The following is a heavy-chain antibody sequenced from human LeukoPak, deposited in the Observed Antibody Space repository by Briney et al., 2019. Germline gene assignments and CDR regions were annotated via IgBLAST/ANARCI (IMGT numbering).Heavy chain of an antibody. V-gene: IGHV1-69*06. D-gene: IGHD1-26*01. Sequence: SVKVSCKASGGTFSSYAISWVRRAPGQGLEWMGGIIPIFGTANYAQKFQGRVTITADKSTSTAYMELSSLRSEDTAVYYCARALRNSGPHGRFDYWGQGTLVTVSS. J-gene: IGHJ4*02. CDR1: GGTFSSYA. CDR2: IIPIFGTA. CDR3: ARALRNSGPHGRFDY.